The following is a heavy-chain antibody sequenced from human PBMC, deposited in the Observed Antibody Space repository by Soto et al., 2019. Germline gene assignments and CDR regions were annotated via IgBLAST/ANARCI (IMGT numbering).Heavy chain of an antibody. CDR2: IYNSGST. D-gene: IGHD1-1*01. Sequence: QVQLQESGPGLVKPSETLSLTCTVSGGSIGNNFWSWIRQPAGKGLEWIGRIYNSGSTNYNPSLESRVTISEDTSKNQFSLRMSSVAAADTAVYYCARWNKGGLDVWGQGTTVTVSS. J-gene: IGHJ6*02. V-gene: IGHV4-4*07. CDR3: ARWNKGGLDV. CDR1: GGSIGNNF.